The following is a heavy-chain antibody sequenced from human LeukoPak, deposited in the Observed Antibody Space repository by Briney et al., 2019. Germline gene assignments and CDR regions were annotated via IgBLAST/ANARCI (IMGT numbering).Heavy chain of an antibody. Sequence: ASVKVSCKASGYTFTSYDINWVRQATGQGLEWMGWMNPNSGNTGYAQKFQGRVTITADKSTSTAYMELSSLRSEDTAVYYCARGYYDSSGYYPGYFDYWGQGTLVTVSS. CDR2: MNPNSGNT. D-gene: IGHD3-22*01. CDR1: GYTFTSYD. J-gene: IGHJ4*02. CDR3: ARGYYDSSGYYPGYFDY. V-gene: IGHV1-8*01.